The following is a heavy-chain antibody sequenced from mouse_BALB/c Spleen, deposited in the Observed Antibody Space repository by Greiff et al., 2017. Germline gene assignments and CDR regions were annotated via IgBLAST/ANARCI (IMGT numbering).Heavy chain of an antibody. CDR3: ARQGDSTMITTMDY. CDR2: ISSGGSYT. D-gene: IGHD2-4*01. J-gene: IGHJ4*01. CDR1: GFTFSSYA. Sequence: EVQGVESGGGLVKPGGSLKLSCAASGFTFSSYAMSWVRQTPEKRLEWVATISSGGSYTYYPDSVKGRFTISRDNAKNTLYLQMSSLRSEDTAMYYCARQGDSTMITTMDYWGQGTSVTVSS. V-gene: IGHV5-9-3*01.